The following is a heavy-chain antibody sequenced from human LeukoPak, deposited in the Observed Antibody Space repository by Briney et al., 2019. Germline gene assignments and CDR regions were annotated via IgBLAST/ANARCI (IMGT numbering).Heavy chain of an antibody. J-gene: IGHJ4*02. CDR2: ISGSGEST. CDR1: GFTFSSYA. V-gene: IGHV3-23*01. CDR3: ARDRTSSWYYFDY. Sequence: PGGSLRLSCAASGFTFSSYAMHWVRQAPGKGLEWVSGISGSGESTDYADSVKGRFTISRDNSKNTLYLQMNSLRAEDTAVYYCARDRTSSWYYFDYWGQGTLVTVSS. D-gene: IGHD6-13*01.